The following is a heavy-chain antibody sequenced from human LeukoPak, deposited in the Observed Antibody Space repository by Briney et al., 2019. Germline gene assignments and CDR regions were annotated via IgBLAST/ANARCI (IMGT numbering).Heavy chain of an antibody. CDR3: ARTLVRVTSGPEYYFVS. Sequence: GGSLRLSCAASGFTFNTYAMTWVRQAPGKGLEWVSVISGGGTSTYYPDSVKGWFTISRDNSKNTVFLQMNSLRAEDTAVYYCARTLVRVTSGPEYYFVSWGQGTLVTVSS. CDR2: ISGGGTST. J-gene: IGHJ4*02. D-gene: IGHD1-26*01. V-gene: IGHV3-23*01. CDR1: GFTFNTYA.